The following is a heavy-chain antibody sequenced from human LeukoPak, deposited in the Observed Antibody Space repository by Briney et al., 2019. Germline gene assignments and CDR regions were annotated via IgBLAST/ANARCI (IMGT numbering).Heavy chain of an antibody. CDR1: GGSISSYY. V-gene: IGHV4-59*12. D-gene: IGHD3-10*01. CDR3: ARSVSSGGSYYNVPDY. J-gene: IGHJ4*02. CDR2: IYNSGST. Sequence: PSETLSLTCTVSGGSISSYYWSWIRQPPGKGLEWIGYIYNSGSTYYSPSLKSRVTISVDTSKNQFSLKLSSVTAADTAVYYCARSVSSGGSYYNVPDYWGQGTLVTVSS.